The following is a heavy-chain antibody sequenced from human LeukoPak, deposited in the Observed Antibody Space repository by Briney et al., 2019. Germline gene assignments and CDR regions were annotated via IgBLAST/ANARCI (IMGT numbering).Heavy chain of an antibody. D-gene: IGHD2-15*01. J-gene: IGHJ5*02. Sequence: PGGSLRLSCAASGFTFSSYGMPWVRQAPGKGLEWVAFIRYDGSNKYYADSVKGRFTISRDNSKNTLYLQMNSLRAEDTAVYYCAKNIVVVVAAARHNWFDPWGQGTLVTVSS. CDR3: AKNIVVVVAAARHNWFDP. CDR1: GFTFSSYG. CDR2: IRYDGSNK. V-gene: IGHV3-30*02.